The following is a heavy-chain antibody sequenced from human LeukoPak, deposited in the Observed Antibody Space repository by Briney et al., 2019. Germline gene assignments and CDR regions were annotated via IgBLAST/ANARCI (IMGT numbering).Heavy chain of an antibody. CDR3: ARDFKIRYGMDV. V-gene: IGHV3-9*01. Sequence: PGGSLRLSCAASGFTFDDYAMHWVRQAPGKGLEWVSGISWNSGSIGYADSVKGRFTISRDNAKNSLYLQMNSLRAEDTAVYYCARDFKIRYGMDVWGQGTTVTVSS. J-gene: IGHJ6*02. CDR2: ISWNSGSI. CDR1: GFTFDDYA. D-gene: IGHD4-17*01.